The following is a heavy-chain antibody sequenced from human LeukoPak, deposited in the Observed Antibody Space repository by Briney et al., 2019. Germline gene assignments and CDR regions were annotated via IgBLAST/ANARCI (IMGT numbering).Heavy chain of an antibody. Sequence: SSETLSLTCTVSGGSISSYYWSWIRQPAGKGLEWIGRIYTSGSTNYNPSLKSRVTMSVDTSKNQFSLKLSSVTAADTAVYYCARDLYFDSYNWFDPWGQGTLVTVSS. CDR2: IYTSGST. D-gene: IGHD3-9*01. J-gene: IGHJ5*02. CDR1: GGSISSYY. V-gene: IGHV4-4*07. CDR3: ARDLYFDSYNWFDP.